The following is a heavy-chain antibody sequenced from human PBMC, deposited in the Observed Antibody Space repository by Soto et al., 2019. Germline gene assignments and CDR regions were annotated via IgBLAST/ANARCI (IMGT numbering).Heavy chain of an antibody. D-gene: IGHD1-26*01. CDR2: IIPIFGTA. CDR1: GGTFSSYA. Sequence: SVKVSCKASGGTFSSYAISWVRQAPGQGLEWMGGIIPIFGTANYAQKFQGRVTITADESTSTAYMELSSLRSEDTAVYYCARDRRQYGKWVGATLAGAFDICGQGTMVIAS. CDR3: ARDRRQYGKWVGATLAGAFDI. J-gene: IGHJ3*02. V-gene: IGHV1-69*13.